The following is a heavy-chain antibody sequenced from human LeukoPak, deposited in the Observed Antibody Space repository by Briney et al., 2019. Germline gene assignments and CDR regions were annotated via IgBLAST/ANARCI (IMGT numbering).Heavy chain of an antibody. CDR1: GYTFTSYG. V-gene: IGHV1-18*01. Sequence: ASVKVSCKASGYTFTSYGISWVRQAPGQGLEWMGWISAYNGNTNYAQKLQGRVTMTTDASTSTAYMELRSLRSDDTAVYYCARETNHYDFWSGHRGDFDYWGQGTLVTVSS. CDR2: ISAYNGNT. D-gene: IGHD3-3*01. J-gene: IGHJ4*02. CDR3: ARETNHYDFWSGHRGDFDY.